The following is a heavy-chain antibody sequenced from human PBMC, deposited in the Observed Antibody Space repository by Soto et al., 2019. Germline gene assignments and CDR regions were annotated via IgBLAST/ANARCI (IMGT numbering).Heavy chain of an antibody. J-gene: IGHJ4*02. D-gene: IGHD3-9*01. CDR1: GYTLSSNG. Sequence: QVQLVQSGAEVKKPGASVKVSCKASGYTLSSNGIIWVRQAPGQGLEWMGWISTYNGNTNYEQKFQGRVTITTDTPXXTVYRELRNLRSDDTAVYYCARVLRYFDWLGPFDYWGQGTLVTVTS. V-gene: IGHV1-18*01. CDR3: ARVLRYFDWLGPFDY. CDR2: ISTYNGNT.